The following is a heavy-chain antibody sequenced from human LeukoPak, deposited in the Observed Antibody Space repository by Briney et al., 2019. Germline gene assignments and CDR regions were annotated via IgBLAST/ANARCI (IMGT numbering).Heavy chain of an antibody. Sequence: PSETLSLTCTVSGGSLSSTSSYWGWIRQPPGRGLEWIGYSHYDGNTNYNPSLKSRVTISFDTSKKQFSLNLISATAADTAVYYCARLPGGYWGQGTLVIVSS. CDR3: ARLPGGY. V-gene: IGHV4-39*01. J-gene: IGHJ4*02. CDR1: GGSLSSTSSY. D-gene: IGHD1-26*01. CDR2: SHYDGNT.